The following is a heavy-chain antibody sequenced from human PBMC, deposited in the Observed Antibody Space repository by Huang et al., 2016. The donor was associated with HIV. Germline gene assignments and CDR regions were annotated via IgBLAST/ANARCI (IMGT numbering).Heavy chain of an antibody. Sequence: QMQPQQRGAGLLKPSETLSLTCGVSGGSFTGNYLTWIRQAPGKGLEWIGEVNDSGATNYNPYINGRVTISLDKSNRELSLNLRAVTAADTAVYYCARQWTILEWLLGLDVWGQGTTVIVSS. CDR2: VNDSGAT. V-gene: IGHV4-34*02. CDR1: GGSFTGNY. D-gene: IGHD3-3*01. J-gene: IGHJ6*02. CDR3: ARQWTILEWLLGLDV.